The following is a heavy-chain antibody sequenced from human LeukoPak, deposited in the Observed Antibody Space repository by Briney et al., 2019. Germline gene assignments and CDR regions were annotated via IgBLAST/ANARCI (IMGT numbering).Heavy chain of an antibody. CDR3: GRADRYCTTTNCYYYFDY. CDR1: GGTFSSYA. Sequence: SVKVSCKASGGTFSSYAISWVRQAPGQGLEWMGGFIPILGTATYAQKFQGRVTITMDESTSTAYMELSSLRSEDTAMYYCGRADRYCTTTNCYYYFDYWGQGTLVTVSS. J-gene: IGHJ4*02. D-gene: IGHD2-2*01. CDR2: FIPILGTA. V-gene: IGHV1-69*05.